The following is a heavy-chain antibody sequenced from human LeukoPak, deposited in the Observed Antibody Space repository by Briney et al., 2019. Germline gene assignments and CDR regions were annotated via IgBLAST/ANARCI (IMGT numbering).Heavy chain of an antibody. D-gene: IGHD6-13*01. Sequence: SETLSLTCTVSGGSISSYYWSWLRQPAGKGLEWIGRIYTSGSTNYNPSLKSRVTMSVDTSKNQFSLKLSSVTAADTAVYYCARDRISYSSSWYGVWGQGTLVTVSS. CDR3: ARDRISYSSSWYGV. J-gene: IGHJ4*02. CDR2: IYTSGST. CDR1: GGSISSYY. V-gene: IGHV4-4*07.